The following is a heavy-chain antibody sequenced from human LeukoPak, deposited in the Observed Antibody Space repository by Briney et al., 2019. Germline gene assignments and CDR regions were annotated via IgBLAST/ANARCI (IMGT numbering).Heavy chain of an antibody. J-gene: IGHJ5*02. Sequence: SETLSLTCTVSGGSISSYYWSWIRQPPGKGLEWIGYIYYSGSTNYNPSLKSRVTISVDTSKNQFSLKLTSVTAADTAVYYCARDSVYATNWYDPWGQGILVTVSS. CDR2: IYYSGST. CDR1: GGSISSYY. V-gene: IGHV4-59*12. CDR3: ARDSVYATNWYDP. D-gene: IGHD2-8*01.